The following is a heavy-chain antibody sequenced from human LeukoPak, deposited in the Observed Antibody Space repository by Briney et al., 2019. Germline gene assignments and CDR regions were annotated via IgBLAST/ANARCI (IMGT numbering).Heavy chain of an antibody. J-gene: IGHJ5*02. Sequence: TGGSLRLSCAASGYIFSNYWMSWVRQAPGKGPEWVADIKQDGSDKYYVGSVKGRFTISRDNAKNSLYLQMNSLRAEDTAVYYCARDRDVYGDYGGNWFDPWGQGTLVTVSS. V-gene: IGHV3-7*03. CDR2: IKQDGSDK. CDR3: ARDRDVYGDYGGNWFDP. CDR1: GYIFSNYW. D-gene: IGHD4-17*01.